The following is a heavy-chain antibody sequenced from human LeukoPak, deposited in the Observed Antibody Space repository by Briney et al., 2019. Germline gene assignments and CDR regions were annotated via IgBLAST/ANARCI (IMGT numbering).Heavy chain of an antibody. V-gene: IGHV1-18*01. D-gene: IGHD2-15*01. CDR2: ISAYNGNT. Sequence: ASVKVSCKASGYTFSNYGISWVRQAPGQGLEWMGWISAYNGNTNYAQKLQGRVTMTTDTSTSTAYMELRSLRSDDTAVYYCARDPTIAATSGPIPTYDYWGQGTLVTVSS. J-gene: IGHJ4*02. CDR1: GYTFSNYG. CDR3: ARDPTIAATSGPIPTYDY.